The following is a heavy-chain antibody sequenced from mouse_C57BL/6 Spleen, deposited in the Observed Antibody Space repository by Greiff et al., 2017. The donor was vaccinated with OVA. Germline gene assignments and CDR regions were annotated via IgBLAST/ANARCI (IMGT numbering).Heavy chain of an antibody. CDR2: INPNNGGT. V-gene: IGHV1-22*01. CDR3: ARRKGFITTVVDDY. J-gene: IGHJ2*01. Sequence: EVQGVESGPELVKPGASVKMSCKASGYTFTDYNMHWVKQSHGKSLEWIGYINPNNGGTSYNQKFKGKATLTVNKSSSTAYMELRSLTSEDSAVYYCARRKGFITTVVDDYWGQGTTLTVSS. CDR1: GYTFTDYN. D-gene: IGHD1-1*01.